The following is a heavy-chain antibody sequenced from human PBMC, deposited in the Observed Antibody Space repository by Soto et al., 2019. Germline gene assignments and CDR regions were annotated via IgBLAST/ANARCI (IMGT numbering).Heavy chain of an antibody. CDR2: ISSSSITI. J-gene: IGHJ6*02. Sequence: EVQLVESGGGLVQPGGSLRLSCAASGFTFSSYSMNWVRQAPGKGLEWVSYISSSSITIYYADSVKGRFTISRDNAKNSLYLQMNSLRDEDTAVYYCASFYTNFRCDIAAADRYYYYGMDVWGQGTTVTVSS. CDR1: GFTFSSYS. V-gene: IGHV3-48*02. CDR3: ASFYTNFRCDIAAADRYYYYGMDV. D-gene: IGHD6-13*01.